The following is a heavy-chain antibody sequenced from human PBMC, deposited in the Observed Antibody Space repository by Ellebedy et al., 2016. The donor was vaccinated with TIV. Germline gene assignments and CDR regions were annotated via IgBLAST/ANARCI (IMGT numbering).Heavy chain of an antibody. CDR2: IYYSGIT. CDR3: ARHVSIEEDFGSGFYRRGDNPDFDQ. Sequence: MPSETLSLTCTVSSGSISSSNYYWGWIRQPPGKGLESIGNIYYSGITYYNPSLKSRVSISIDTSKNRFSLKLSSVTAADKAVYYCARHVSIEEDFGSGFYRRGDNPDFDQWGQGTLVTVSS. CDR1: SGSISSSNYY. J-gene: IGHJ4*02. V-gene: IGHV4-39*01. D-gene: IGHD3-3*01.